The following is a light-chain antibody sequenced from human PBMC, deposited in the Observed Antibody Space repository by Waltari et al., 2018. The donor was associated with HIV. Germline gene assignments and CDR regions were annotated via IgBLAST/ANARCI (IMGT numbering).Light chain of an antibody. CDR1: RLRTFY. J-gene: IGLJ2*01. CDR2: GKN. Sequence: SSELTQDPTVSVALGHSVTITCRGDRLRTFYASWYHQKPGQAPILVIYGKNYRPSGIPDRFSGSSSGNTASLTITGAQAEDEAEYFCNSRDSSVNDVVFGGGTKLTVL. CDR3: NSRDSSVNDVV. V-gene: IGLV3-19*01.